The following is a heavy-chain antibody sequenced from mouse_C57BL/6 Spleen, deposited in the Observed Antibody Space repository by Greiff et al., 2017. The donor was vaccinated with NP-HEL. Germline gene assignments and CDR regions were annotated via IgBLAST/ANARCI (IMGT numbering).Heavy chain of an antibody. V-gene: IGHV14-1*01. CDR2: IDPEDGDT. J-gene: IGHJ3*01. D-gene: IGHD1-1*02. Sequence: VQLQQSGAELVRPGASVKLSCTASGFNIKDYYMHWVKQRPEQGLEWIGRIDPEDGDTEYAPKFQGKATITADTSSNTADLQLSSLTSGDTAVYYCTNGAFTYWGQGTLVTVSA. CDR3: TNGAFTY. CDR1: GFNIKDYY.